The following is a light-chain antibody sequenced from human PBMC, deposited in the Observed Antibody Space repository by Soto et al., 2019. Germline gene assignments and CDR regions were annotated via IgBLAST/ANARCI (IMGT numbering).Light chain of an antibody. CDR1: QSVSSN. CDR3: QQYTNYPWT. J-gene: IGKJ1*01. Sequence: EIVMTQSPGTLSVSPEERATLSCRASQSVSSNLAWYQQKPGQAPRLLIYGASTRATGIPARFSGRGSGTEFTLTISSLQPDDFATYYCQQYTNYPWTFGQGTKVDI. V-gene: IGKV3-15*01. CDR2: GAS.